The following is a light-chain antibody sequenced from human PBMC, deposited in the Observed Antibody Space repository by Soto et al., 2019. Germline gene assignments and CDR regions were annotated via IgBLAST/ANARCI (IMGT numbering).Light chain of an antibody. Sequence: EIVMTQSPATLSVSPGERATLSCRASQSVSSNLAWYQQKPGQAPRLLIYGASTRATGIPARFSGSGSGTEITLTISSLPSEDFAVYYCQQYKNWPPWHTFGQGTKREIK. CDR1: QSVSSN. V-gene: IGKV3-15*01. CDR3: QQYKNWPPWHT. J-gene: IGKJ2*01. CDR2: GAS.